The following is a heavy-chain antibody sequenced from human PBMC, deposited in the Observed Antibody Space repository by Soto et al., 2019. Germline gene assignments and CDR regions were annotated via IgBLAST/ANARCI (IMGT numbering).Heavy chain of an antibody. CDR3: ERAMPTPRSYFDY. J-gene: IGHJ4*02. CDR2: IIPILGIA. Sequence: QVQLVQSGAEVKKPGSSVKVSCKASGGTFSSYTISWVRQAPGQGLEWMGRIIPILGIANYAQKFQGRVTITADKSTSTAYMELSSLRSEDTAVYYCERAMPTPRSYFDYWGQGTLVTVSS. V-gene: IGHV1-69*02. CDR1: GGTFSSYT. D-gene: IGHD2-2*01.